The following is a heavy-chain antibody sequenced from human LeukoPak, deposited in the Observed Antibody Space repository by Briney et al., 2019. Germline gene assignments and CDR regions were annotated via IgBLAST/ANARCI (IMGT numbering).Heavy chain of an antibody. CDR1: GYTFTGYY. J-gene: IGHJ4*02. CDR3: ARERVSVISLDY. Sequence: GASVKVSCKASGYTFTGYYMHWVRQAPGQGLEWMGIINPSGGSTSYAQKFQGRVTMTRDMSTSTVYMELSSLRSEDTAVYYCARERVSVISLDYWGQGTLVTVSS. CDR2: INPSGGST. V-gene: IGHV1-46*01. D-gene: IGHD3-22*01.